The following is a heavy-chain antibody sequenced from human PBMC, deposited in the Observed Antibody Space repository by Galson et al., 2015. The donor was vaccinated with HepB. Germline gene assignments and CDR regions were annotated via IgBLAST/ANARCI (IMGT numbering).Heavy chain of an antibody. J-gene: IGHJ3*01. CDR1: GFTFSDYY. D-gene: IGHD5-24*01. CDR2: ISSSSNYI. Sequence: SLRLSCAASGFTFSDYYMSWIRQAPGKGLEWISYISSSSNYIDYADSMRGRFTVSRDNAKNSLYLQMNGLRAGDTAVYYCGRGRRDGYNPAFDLWGRGTMVIVSS. V-gene: IGHV3-11*06. CDR3: GRGRRDGYNPAFDL.